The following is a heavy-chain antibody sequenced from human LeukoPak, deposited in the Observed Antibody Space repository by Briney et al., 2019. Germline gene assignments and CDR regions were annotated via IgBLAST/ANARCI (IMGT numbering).Heavy chain of an antibody. Sequence: GGSLRLSCAASRFTLSSYGMHWVRQAPGKGLEWVAVISYDGSNKYYADSVKGRFTISRDNSKNTLYLQMNSLRAEDTAVYYCAKDLRGRGDYWGQGTLVTVSS. V-gene: IGHV3-30*18. J-gene: IGHJ4*02. CDR2: ISYDGSNK. CDR3: AKDLRGRGDY. CDR1: RFTLSSYG.